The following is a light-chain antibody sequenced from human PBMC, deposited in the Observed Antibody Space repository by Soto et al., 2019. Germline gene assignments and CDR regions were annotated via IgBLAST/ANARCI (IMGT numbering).Light chain of an antibody. CDR3: QTWGTGSVV. CDR1: SGHSSYA. V-gene: IGLV4-69*01. CDR2: LNSDGSH. Sequence: QSVRTQSPSASASLGASVKLTGTLRSGHSSYAIAWHQQQPEKGPRYLMKLNSDGSHSKGDGIPDRFSGSSSGAERYLTISSLQSEDEADYYCQTWGTGSVVFGGGTKLTVL. J-gene: IGLJ2*01.